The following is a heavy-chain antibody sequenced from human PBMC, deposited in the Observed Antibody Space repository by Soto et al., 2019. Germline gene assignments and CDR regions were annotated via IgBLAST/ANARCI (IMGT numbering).Heavy chain of an antibody. CDR3: ARVGGCSGGSCYSYYYYGMDV. Sequence: GGSRRLSWSASGFTFSSYLMHWVRQAPGKGLVWVSRINSDGSSTSYADSVKGRFTISRDNAKNTLYLQMNSLRAEDTAVYYCARVGGCSGGSCYSYYYYGMDVWGQGTTVTVSS. CDR2: INSDGSST. J-gene: IGHJ6*02. CDR1: GFTFSSYL. D-gene: IGHD2-15*01. V-gene: IGHV3-74*01.